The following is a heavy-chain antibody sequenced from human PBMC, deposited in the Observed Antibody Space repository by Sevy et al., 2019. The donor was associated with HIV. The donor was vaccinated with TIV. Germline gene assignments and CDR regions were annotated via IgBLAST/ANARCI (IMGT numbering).Heavy chain of an antibody. CDR1: GFTFSDHY. CDR2: ISGSGDTT. D-gene: IGHD1-7*01. J-gene: IGHJ4*02. V-gene: IGHV3-11*01. CDR3: ARANRYNWNYGDFDH. Sequence: GGSLRLSCAASGFTFSDHYMTWIRQAPGKGLEWISYISGSGDTTYYADSVKGRPTISRDNAKDSLYLQMKSLRAEETAVYYCARANRYNWNYGDFDHWGQGTLVTVSS.